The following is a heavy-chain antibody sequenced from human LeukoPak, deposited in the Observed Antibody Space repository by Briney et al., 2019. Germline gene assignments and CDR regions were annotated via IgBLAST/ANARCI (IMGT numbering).Heavy chain of an antibody. CDR2: IIPIFGTA. Sequence: SVKVSCKASGGTFSSYAISWVRQAPGQGLEWMGGIIPIFGTANYAQKFQGRVTITADESTSTAYMELSSLRSEDTAVYYCAREGDIVVVPAAMPYGMDAWGKGTTVTVSS. V-gene: IGHV1-69*13. J-gene: IGHJ6*04. D-gene: IGHD2-2*01. CDR1: GGTFSSYA. CDR3: AREGDIVVVPAAMPYGMDA.